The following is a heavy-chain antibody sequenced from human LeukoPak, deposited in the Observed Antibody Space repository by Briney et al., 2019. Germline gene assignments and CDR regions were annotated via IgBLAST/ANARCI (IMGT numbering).Heavy chain of an antibody. D-gene: IGHD1-1*01. CDR2: MNPKTGKT. V-gene: IGHV1-8*03. CDR1: GYTFTSYY. J-gene: IGHJ4*02. CDR3: ARIRPVTTGLKGYYFDY. Sequence: ASVKVSCKASGYTFTSYYMHWVRQATGRGLEWVGWMNPKTGKTAYARNLQGRVTITRDTSISTAYMDLSGLRSEDTAVYYCARIRPVTTGLKGYYFDYWGQGTLVTVSS.